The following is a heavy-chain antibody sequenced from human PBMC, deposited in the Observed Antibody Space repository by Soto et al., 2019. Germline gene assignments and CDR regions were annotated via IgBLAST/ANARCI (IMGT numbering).Heavy chain of an antibody. J-gene: IGHJ6*02. CDR1: GGSISSGGYY. CDR2: IYYSGST. D-gene: IGHD5-12*01. Sequence: TLSLTCTVSGGSISSGGYYWSWIRQHPGKSLEWIGYIYYSGSTYYNPSPKTRVTISVDTSKNQFSLKLSSVTAAGTAVYYCARESGYDLYYGMDVWGQGTTVTVSS. V-gene: IGHV4-31*03. CDR3: ARESGYDLYYGMDV.